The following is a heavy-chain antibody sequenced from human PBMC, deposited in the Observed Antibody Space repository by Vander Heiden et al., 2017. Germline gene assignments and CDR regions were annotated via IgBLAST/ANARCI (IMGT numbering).Heavy chain of an antibody. J-gene: IGHJ2*01. Sequence: QVQLQESGPGLVKHSETLSLTCTVSGGSISSYAWSWIRQPAGKGLEWIGRIYTSGSTNYNPSLKSRVTMSVDTSKNQFSLKLSSVTAADTAVYYCARDVWNYYDSSGLYWYFDLWGRGTLVTVSS. CDR1: GGSISSYA. CDR3: ARDVWNYYDSSGLYWYFDL. CDR2: IYTSGST. V-gene: IGHV4-4*07. D-gene: IGHD3-22*01.